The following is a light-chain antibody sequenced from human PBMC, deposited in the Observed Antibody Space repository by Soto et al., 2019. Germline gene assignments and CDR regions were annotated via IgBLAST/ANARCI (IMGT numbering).Light chain of an antibody. CDR1: QSVGNN. Sequence: EIVLPQSPATLSLSPGERATLSCRASQSVGNNLAWYQQKPGQAPGLLIYEASTRATGIPARFSGSGSGTDFTLTISSLEPEDFAVYYCQQHANWPLTFGGGTNVDIK. CDR2: EAS. J-gene: IGKJ4*01. CDR3: QQHANWPLT. V-gene: IGKV3-11*01.